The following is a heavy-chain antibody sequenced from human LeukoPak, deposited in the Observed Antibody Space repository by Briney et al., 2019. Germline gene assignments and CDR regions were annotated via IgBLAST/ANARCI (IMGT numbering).Heavy chain of an antibody. D-gene: IGHD3-22*01. V-gene: IGHV3-23*01. Sequence: SSETLSLTCAVSGGSISSSNWWSWVRQAPGKGLEWVSAISGSGGSTYYAESVKGRFTISRDNSKNTLYLQMNSLRAEDTAVYYCAKDLPFGGYYFYDAFDVWGQGTMVTVSS. J-gene: IGHJ3*01. CDR2: ISGSGGST. CDR1: GGSISSSN. CDR3: AKDLPFGGYYFYDAFDV.